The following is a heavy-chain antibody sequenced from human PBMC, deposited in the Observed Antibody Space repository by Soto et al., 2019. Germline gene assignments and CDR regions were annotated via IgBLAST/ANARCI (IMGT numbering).Heavy chain of an antibody. CDR1: GYTFTSYG. D-gene: IGHD1-26*01. CDR2: ISAYNGNT. J-gene: IGHJ6*02. CDR3: ARDQAWELPLYYYYGMDV. Sequence: GASVKVSCKASGYTFTSYGISWVRQAPGQGLEWMGWISAYNGNTNYAQKLQGRVTMTTDTSTSTAYMELRSLRSDDTAVYYCARDQAWELPLYYYYGMDVWGQGTTVTAP. V-gene: IGHV1-18*01.